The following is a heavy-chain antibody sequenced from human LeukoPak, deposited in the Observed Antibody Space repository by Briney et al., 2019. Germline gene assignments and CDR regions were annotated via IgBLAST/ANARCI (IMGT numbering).Heavy chain of an antibody. J-gene: IGHJ6*03. CDR3: ARGNSNYYYMDV. CDR2: INHSGST. Sequence: SETLSLTCAVYGGSFSGCYWSWIRQPPGKGLEWIGEINHSGSTNYNPSLKSRVTISVDTSKNQFSLKLSSVTAADTAVYYCARGNSNYYYMDVWGKGTTVTVSS. D-gene: IGHD4-11*01. V-gene: IGHV4-34*01. CDR1: GGSFSGCY.